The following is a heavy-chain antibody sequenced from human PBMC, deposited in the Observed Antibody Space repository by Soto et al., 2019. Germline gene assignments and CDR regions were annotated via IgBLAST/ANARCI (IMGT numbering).Heavy chain of an antibody. V-gene: IGHV1-18*01. CDR1: GYTFTSYG. CDR2: ISAYNGNT. J-gene: IGHJ3*02. CDR3: ARDPNAMIVVGDAFDI. Sequence: QVQLVQSGAGVKKPGASVKVSCKASGYTFTSYGISWVRQAPGQGLEWMGWISAYNGNTNYAQKLQGRVTMTTDTSTSTAYMELRSLRSDDTAVYYCARDPNAMIVVGDAFDIWGQGTMVTVSS. D-gene: IGHD3-22*01.